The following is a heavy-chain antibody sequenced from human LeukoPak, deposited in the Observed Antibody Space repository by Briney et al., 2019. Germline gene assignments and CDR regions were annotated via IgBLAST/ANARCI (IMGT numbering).Heavy chain of an antibody. CDR2: IYSGGST. D-gene: IGHD1-26*01. J-gene: IGHJ4*02. V-gene: IGHV3-53*01. CDR3: ATSSGNLSFDY. Sequence: GGSLRLSCAASGFTVSSNYMSWVRQAPGKGLEWVSIIYSGGSTYYADSVKGRFTISRDNAKSTLYLQTNSLRAEDTAVYYCATSSGNLSFDYWGQGALVTVSS. CDR1: GFTVSSNY.